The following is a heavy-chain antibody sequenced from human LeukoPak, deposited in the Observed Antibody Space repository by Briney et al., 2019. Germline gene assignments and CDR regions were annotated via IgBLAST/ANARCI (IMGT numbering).Heavy chain of an antibody. CDR2: IYYSGST. D-gene: IGHD6-13*01. V-gene: IGHV4-39*01. J-gene: IGHJ4*02. CDR3: ARTYSSSWYADYFDY. Sequence: SETLSLTCTVSGGSISSSSYYWGWIRQPPGKGLEWIGSIYYSGSTYYNPSLKSRVTISVDTSKNQFSLKLSSVTAADTAMYYCARTYSSSWYADYFDYWGQGTLVTVSS. CDR1: GGSISSSSYY.